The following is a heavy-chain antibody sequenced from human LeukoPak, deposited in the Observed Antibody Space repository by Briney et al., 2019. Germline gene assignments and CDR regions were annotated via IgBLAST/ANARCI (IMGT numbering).Heavy chain of an antibody. V-gene: IGHV4-61*02. Sequence: SETLSLTCTVSGGSISSGSYYWSCLRQPAGKGLECIGRIYTSGSTNYNPSLKSRVTISVDTSKNQFSLKLSSVTAADTAVYYCARAVVVVDRAFDIWGQGTMVTVSS. D-gene: IGHD2-21*01. J-gene: IGHJ3*02. CDR3: ARAVVVVDRAFDI. CDR1: GGSISSGSYY. CDR2: IYTSGST.